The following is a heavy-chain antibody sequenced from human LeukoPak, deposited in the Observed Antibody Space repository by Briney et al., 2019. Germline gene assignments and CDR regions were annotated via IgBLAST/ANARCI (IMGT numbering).Heavy chain of an antibody. J-gene: IGHJ4*02. Sequence: GGSLRLSCAASGFTVSSNYMSSVRQAPGKGLEWVSVIYSGGSTYYADSVKGRFTISRDNSKNTLYLQMNSLRAEDTAVYYCAREASYGDYPGSFDYWGQGTLVTVSS. CDR3: AREASYGDYPGSFDY. D-gene: IGHD4-17*01. V-gene: IGHV3-66*01. CDR1: GFTVSSNY. CDR2: IYSGGST.